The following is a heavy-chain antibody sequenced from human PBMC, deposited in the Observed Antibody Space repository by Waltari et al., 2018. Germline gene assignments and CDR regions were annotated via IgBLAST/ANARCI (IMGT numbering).Heavy chain of an antibody. Sequence: QLVQSGAEVKNPGASVKVSCKASGSTYGVSWVRQAPGQGLEGMGWVRPENVNTDYAQKFQGRGTMTRDTSTNTAYMELTSLTSDDTAVYYCATDRSSSRDWGQGTLVTVSS. D-gene: IGHD6-6*01. CDR3: ATDRSSSRD. J-gene: IGHJ4*02. V-gene: IGHV1-18*04. CDR2: VRPENVNT. CDR1: GSTYG.